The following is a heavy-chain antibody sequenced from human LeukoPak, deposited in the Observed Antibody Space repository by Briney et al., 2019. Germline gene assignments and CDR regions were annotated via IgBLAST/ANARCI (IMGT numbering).Heavy chain of an antibody. CDR1: GFTFSSYA. CDR3: AKDTAEYYDSSGYFLY. CDR2: ISGSGGST. J-gene: IGHJ4*02. D-gene: IGHD3-22*01. Sequence: GGSLRLSCAASGFTFSSYAMSWVRQAPGKGLEWVSAISGSGGSTYYADSVKGRFTISRDNSKNTLYPQMNSLRAEDTAVYYCAKDTAEYYDSSGYFLYWGQGTLVTVSS. V-gene: IGHV3-23*01.